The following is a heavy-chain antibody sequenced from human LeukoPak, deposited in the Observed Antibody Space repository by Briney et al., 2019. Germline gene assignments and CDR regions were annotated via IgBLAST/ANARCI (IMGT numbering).Heavy chain of an antibody. CDR2: MWYDGSNK. D-gene: IGHD1-1*01. CDR1: GFTFCSYG. CDR3: AKDSWSRGDDAFDI. J-gene: IGHJ3*02. Sequence: VRSLRLSCAASGFTFCSYGMHWVPQGPGEGLGSGAVMWYDGSNKYYADSVKGRFTISRDNSKNTLYLQMNSLRAEDTAVYYCAKDSWSRGDDAFDIWGQGTMVTVSS. V-gene: IGHV3-33*06.